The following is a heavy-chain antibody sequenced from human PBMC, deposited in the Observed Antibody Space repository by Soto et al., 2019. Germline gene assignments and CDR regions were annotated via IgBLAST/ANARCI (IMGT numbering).Heavy chain of an antibody. CDR2: VHSSGIT. CDR3: ARHEWLRPFDH. D-gene: IGHD5-12*01. Sequence: PSETLSLTCIVSGDSIDIDSYYWSWIRQPPGKSLEWIGFVHSSGITDYNPSLKSRVSILVDTSKSHFSLRLNSVTATDTAVYYCARHEWLRPFDHWGQGTLVTVSS. J-gene: IGHJ4*02. CDR1: GDSIDIDSYY. V-gene: IGHV4-61*03.